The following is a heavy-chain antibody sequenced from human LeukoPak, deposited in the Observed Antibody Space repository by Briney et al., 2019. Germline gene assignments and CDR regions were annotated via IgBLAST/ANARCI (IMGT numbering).Heavy chain of an antibody. CDR2: IWDDGSKK. CDR3: ARDVRVGAPD. J-gene: IGHJ4*02. Sequence: GGSLRLSCGASGFSFSSYGMQWVRQAPGKGLEWVAVIWDDGSKKYYADSVKGRFTISRDNSRNTLYLQMNSLRAEDTAVYYCARDVRVGAPDWGQGTLVTVSS. V-gene: IGHV3-33*01. CDR1: GFSFSSYG. D-gene: IGHD1-26*01.